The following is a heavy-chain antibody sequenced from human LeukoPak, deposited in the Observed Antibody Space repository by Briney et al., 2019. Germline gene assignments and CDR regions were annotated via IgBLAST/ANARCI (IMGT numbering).Heavy chain of an antibody. CDR1: GFTFSSYG. J-gene: IGHJ4*02. V-gene: IGHV3-23*01. CDR3: AKLENSGSPPGFDY. Sequence: GGTLRLSCAASGFTFSSYGMSWVRQAPGKGLEWVSAISGSGGSTYYADSVKGRFTISRDNSKNTLYLQMSSLRAEDTAVYYCAKLENSGSPPGFDYWGQGTLVTVSS. D-gene: IGHD1-26*01. CDR2: ISGSGGST.